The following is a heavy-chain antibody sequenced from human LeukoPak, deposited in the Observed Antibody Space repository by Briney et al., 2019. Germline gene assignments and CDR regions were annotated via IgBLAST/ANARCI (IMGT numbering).Heavy chain of an antibody. CDR2: IKQDASEK. Sequence: GGSLRLSCAASGFTLSSYWMSWVRQAPGKGLEWVANIKQDASEKYYVASVTGRFTIFKDNAKNSLYLQMNSLRAEDTAVYFCARVSLAGAFFDSWGQGTLVTVAS. D-gene: IGHD6-13*01. CDR3: ARVSLAGAFFDS. CDR1: GFTLSSYW. V-gene: IGHV3-7*01. J-gene: IGHJ4*02.